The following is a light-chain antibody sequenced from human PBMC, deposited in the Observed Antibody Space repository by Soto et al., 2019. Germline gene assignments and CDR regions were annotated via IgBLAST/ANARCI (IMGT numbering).Light chain of an antibody. CDR2: WAS. V-gene: IGKV4-1*01. J-gene: IGKJ4*01. CDR1: QSVLYSSNNKNY. CDR3: QQYFGSPLT. Sequence: DIVMTQSPDSLAVSLGERATINCKSSQSVLYSSNNKNYLAWYQQKPVQPPKLLIYWASTRESGVPDRFSGSGAGTDFTLTISSLQAEDVAVYYCQQYFGSPLTFGGGTKVEIK.